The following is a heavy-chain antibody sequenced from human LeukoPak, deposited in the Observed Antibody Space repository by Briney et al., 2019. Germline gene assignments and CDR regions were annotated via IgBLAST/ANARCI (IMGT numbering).Heavy chain of an antibody. J-gene: IGHJ4*02. CDR3: AKQGPRYDRAEDY. D-gene: IGHD3-16*02. V-gene: IGHV3-23*01. CDR2: ISGSGGST. Sequence: GGSLRLSCAASRFTFSSYAMSWVRQAPGKGLEWVSAISGSGGSTYYADSVKGRLTISRDNSKNTLYLQMNSLRAEDTAVYYCAKQGPRYDRAEDYWGQGTLVTVSS. CDR1: RFTFSSYA.